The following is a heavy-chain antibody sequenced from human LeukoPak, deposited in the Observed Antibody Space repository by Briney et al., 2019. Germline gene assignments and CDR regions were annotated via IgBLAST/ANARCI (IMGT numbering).Heavy chain of an antibody. CDR1: GFTFSSYA. D-gene: IGHD6-13*01. J-gene: IGHJ4*02. CDR3: AKDRDSSSWVDAELYFDY. CDR2: ISGSGDST. V-gene: IGHV3-23*01. Sequence: PGGSLRLSCAASGFTFSSYAMSWVRQAPGKGLEWVSGISGSGDSTHYADSVKGRFTISRDSSKNTLFLQMNSLRGEDTAVYYCAKDRDSSSWVDAELYFDYWGQGTLVTVSS.